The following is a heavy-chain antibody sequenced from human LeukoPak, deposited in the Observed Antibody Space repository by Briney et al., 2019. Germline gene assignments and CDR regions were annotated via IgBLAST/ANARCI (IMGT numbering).Heavy chain of an antibody. D-gene: IGHD3-22*01. Sequence: PSETLSLTCTVSGYSISSGYYWGWIRQPPGKGLEWIGSIYHSGSTYYNPSLKSRVTISVDTSKNQFSLKLSSVTAADTAVYYCAREEDSGYLFSFWGQGTLVTVSS. CDR3: AREEDSGYLFSF. V-gene: IGHV4-38-2*02. J-gene: IGHJ4*02. CDR1: GYSISSGYY. CDR2: IYHSGST.